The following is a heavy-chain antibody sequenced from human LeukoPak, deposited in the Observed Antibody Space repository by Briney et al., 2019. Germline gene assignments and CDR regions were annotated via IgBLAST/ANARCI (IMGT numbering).Heavy chain of an antibody. CDR3: ATHQLEWGDFDY. CDR2: INHSGST. J-gene: IGHJ4*02. D-gene: IGHD2-2*01. CDR1: GGSFSGYY. V-gene: IGHV4-34*01. Sequence: SETLSLTCAVYGGSFSGYYWSWIRQPPEEGLEWIGEINHSGSTNYNPSLKSRVTISVDTSKNQFSLKLSSVTAADTTVYYCATHQLEWGDFDYWGQGTLVTVSS.